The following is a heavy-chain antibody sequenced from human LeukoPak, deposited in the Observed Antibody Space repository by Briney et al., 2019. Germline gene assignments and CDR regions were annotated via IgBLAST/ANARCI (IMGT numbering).Heavy chain of an antibody. CDR2: IWYDGSNK. CDR1: GFIFSNYG. J-gene: IGHJ4*02. V-gene: IGHV3-33*01. D-gene: IGHD2-2*01. Sequence: GGSLRLSCAASGFIFSNYGMHWVRQAPGKGLEWVAVIWYDGSNKYYADSVKGRFTISRDNSKNTLYLRMNSLRAEDTAVYYCARGLFAVVPAAIVSDFDYWGQGALVTVSS. CDR3: ARGLFAVVPAAIVSDFDY.